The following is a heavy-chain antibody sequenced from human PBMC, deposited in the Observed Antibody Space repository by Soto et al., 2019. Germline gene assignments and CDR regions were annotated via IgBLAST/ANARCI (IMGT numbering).Heavy chain of an antibody. CDR2: INHSGST. CDR3: ARGYAYYYDSSGLALYYFDY. D-gene: IGHD3-22*01. V-gene: IGHV4-34*01. Sequence: PSETLSLTCAVYGGSFSGYYWSWIRQPPGKGLEWIGEINHSGSTNYNPSLKSRVTISVDTSKNQFSLKLSSVTAADTAVYYCARGYAYYYDSSGLALYYFDYWGQGTLVTVSS. CDR1: GGSFSGYY. J-gene: IGHJ4*02.